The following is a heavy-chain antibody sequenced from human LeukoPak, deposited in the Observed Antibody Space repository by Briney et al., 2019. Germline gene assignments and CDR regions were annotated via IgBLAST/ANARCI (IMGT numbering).Heavy chain of an antibody. CDR2: MYYSGST. CDR1: GGSITGSSYY. J-gene: IGHJ4*02. Sequence: SETLSLTRSVSGGSITGSSYYWAWIRQPPGKGLEWIGSMYYSGSTYYNSSLKSRVTISEDTSKNQFSLKLTSVTAADTAVYYCARQYYDSTGYYYFDYWGQGTLVTVSS. V-gene: IGHV4-39*01. CDR3: ARQYYDSTGYYYFDY. D-gene: IGHD3-22*01.